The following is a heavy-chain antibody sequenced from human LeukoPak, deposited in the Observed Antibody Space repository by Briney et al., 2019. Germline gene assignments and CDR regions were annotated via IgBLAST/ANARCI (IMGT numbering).Heavy chain of an antibody. CDR1: GYTLTELS. J-gene: IGHJ4*02. CDR3: ATSGYCSGGSCYSTLGY. D-gene: IGHD2-15*01. Sequence: GASVKVSCKVSGYTLTELSMHWVQQAPGKGLEWMGGFDPEDGETIYAQKFQGRVTMTEDTSTDTAYMELSSLRSEDTAVYYCATSGYCSGGSCYSTLGYWGQGTLVTVSS. CDR2: FDPEDGET. V-gene: IGHV1-24*01.